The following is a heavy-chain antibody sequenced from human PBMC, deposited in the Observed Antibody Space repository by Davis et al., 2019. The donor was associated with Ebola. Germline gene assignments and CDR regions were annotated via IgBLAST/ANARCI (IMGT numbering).Heavy chain of an antibody. J-gene: IGHJ4*02. CDR2: INPSGGST. Sequence: AASATVSCNASAYTFTSSYIHCVRHAPGQGLEWMGIINPSGGSTSYAQKFQGRVTMTRATSTSTVYMELSSLRSEDTAMYYCARDFISSLDYWGQGTLVTVSS. CDR3: ARDFISSLDY. D-gene: IGHD6-13*01. CDR1: AYTFTSSY. V-gene: IGHV1-46*01.